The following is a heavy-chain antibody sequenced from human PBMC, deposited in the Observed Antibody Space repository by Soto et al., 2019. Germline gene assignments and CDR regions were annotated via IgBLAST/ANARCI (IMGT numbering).Heavy chain of an antibody. J-gene: IGHJ4*02. Sequence: GGSLRLSCAASGFTFSDYGMHWVRQAPGKGLEWVTVISNDGSNKYYAGSVKGRFTISRDNSKNTLYLQMNSLRAEDTAVYYCAKDSQAAAFDSWGQGTLVTVSS. D-gene: IGHD6-25*01. CDR3: AKDSQAAAFDS. CDR2: ISNDGSNK. V-gene: IGHV3-30*18. CDR1: GFTFSDYG.